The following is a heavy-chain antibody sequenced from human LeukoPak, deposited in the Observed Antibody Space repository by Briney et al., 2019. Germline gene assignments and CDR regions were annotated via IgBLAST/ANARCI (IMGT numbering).Heavy chain of an antibody. CDR1: GYTHTYLS. CDR2: FDPEEGET. J-gene: IGHJ4*01. D-gene: IGHD3-10*01. CDR3: ATDRGTQLWSAFDH. V-gene: IGHV1-24*01. Sequence: ASVQVSCKVSGYTHTYLSIHWVRQAPGEGLEWMGGFDPEEGETIYAQNFQGRVSMTEDKSTDTAYMELSSLTSEDTAVYYCATDRGTQLWSAFDHWGQGTVVTVSS.